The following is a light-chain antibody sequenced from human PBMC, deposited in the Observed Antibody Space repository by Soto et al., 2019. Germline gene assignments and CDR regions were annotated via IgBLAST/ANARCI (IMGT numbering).Light chain of an antibody. CDR3: NSDAGSNNVV. CDR1: SSDVGGYNY. V-gene: IGLV2-8*01. J-gene: IGLJ3*02. Sequence: QSALTQPPSASGSPGQTVTISCTGTSSDVGGYNYVSWYQQHPGKAPKLMIYEVSKRPSGVPDRFSGTKSGNAASLTVSGHQAEDEAYYYRNSDAGSNNVVFGGGTKLTVL. CDR2: EVS.